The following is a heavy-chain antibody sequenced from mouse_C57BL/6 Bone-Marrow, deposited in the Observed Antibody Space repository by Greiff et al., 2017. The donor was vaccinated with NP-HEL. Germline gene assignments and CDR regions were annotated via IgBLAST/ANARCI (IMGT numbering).Heavy chain of an antibody. CDR1: GFTFSSYA. J-gene: IGHJ2*01. Sequence: DVMLVESGGGLVKPGGSLKLSCAASGFTFSSYAMSWVRQTPEKRLEWVATISDGGSYTYYPDNVKGRFTISRDNAKNNLYLQMSHLKSEDTAMYYCARGRYGRDFDYWGQGTTLTVSS. CDR3: ARGRYGRDFDY. D-gene: IGHD1-1*01. V-gene: IGHV5-4*03. CDR2: ISDGGSYT.